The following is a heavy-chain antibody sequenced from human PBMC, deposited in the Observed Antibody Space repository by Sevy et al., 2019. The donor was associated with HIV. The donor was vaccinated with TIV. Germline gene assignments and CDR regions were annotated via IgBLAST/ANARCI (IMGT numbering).Heavy chain of an antibody. J-gene: IGHJ4*02. Sequence: ASLKVSCKASGYTFTGYFMHWVRQAPGQGLEWMGWINPNSGGTNYAQKFQGRVTMTRDTSISTAYMELSRLRSDDTAVYYCARARKRGYDFWSGYLYWGQGTLVTVSS. CDR3: ARARKRGYDFWSGYLY. V-gene: IGHV1-2*02. CDR1: GYTFTGYF. D-gene: IGHD3-3*01. CDR2: INPNSGGT.